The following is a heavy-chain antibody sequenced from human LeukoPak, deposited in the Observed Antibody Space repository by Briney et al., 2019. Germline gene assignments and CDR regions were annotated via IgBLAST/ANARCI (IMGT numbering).Heavy chain of an antibody. D-gene: IGHD4-17*01. CDR3: ARAHYGDYLPGGY. Sequence: SVKVSCKASGGTFSSYAISWVRQAPGQGLEWMGWMNPNSGNTGYAQKFQGRVTMTRNTSISTAYMELSSLRSEDTAVYYCARAHYGDYLPGGYWGQGTLVTVSS. CDR1: GGTFSSYA. J-gene: IGHJ4*02. V-gene: IGHV1-8*02. CDR2: MNPNSGNT.